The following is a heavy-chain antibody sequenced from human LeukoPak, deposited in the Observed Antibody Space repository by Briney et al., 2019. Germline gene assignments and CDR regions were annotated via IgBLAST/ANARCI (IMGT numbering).Heavy chain of an antibody. CDR1: GFTFSSYG. D-gene: IGHD6-13*01. CDR2: ISYDGSNK. J-gene: IGHJ4*02. Sequence: PGGSLRLSCAASGFTFSSYGMHWVRQAPGKGLEWVAVISYDGSNKYYADSVKGRFTISRDNAKNSLYLQMNSLRAEDTAVYYCARGDGNSRATPRKVDYWGQGTLVTVSS. CDR3: ARGDGNSRATPRKVDY. V-gene: IGHV3-30*03.